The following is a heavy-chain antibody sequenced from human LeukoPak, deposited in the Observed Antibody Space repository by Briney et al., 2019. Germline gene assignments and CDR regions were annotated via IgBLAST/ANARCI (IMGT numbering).Heavy chain of an antibody. V-gene: IGHV3-30*02. CDR2: IRYDGSNK. CDR3: AKDYYTGTSPHFDY. CDR1: GFTFSSYG. D-gene: IGHD3-3*01. Sequence: GGSLRLSCAASGFTFSSYGMHWVRQAPGKGLEWVAFIRYDGSNKYYADSVKGRFTISRDNAKNTLYLQMNSLRAEDTAVYYCAKDYYTGTSPHFDYWGQRPLVTVSS. J-gene: IGHJ4*02.